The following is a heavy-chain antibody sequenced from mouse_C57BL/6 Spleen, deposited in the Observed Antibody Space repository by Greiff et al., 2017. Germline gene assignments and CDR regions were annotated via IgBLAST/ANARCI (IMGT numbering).Heavy chain of an antibody. J-gene: IGHJ2*01. CDR1: GYTFTDYN. Sequence: VQLQQSGPELVKPGASVTIPCKASGYTFTDYNMDWVKQSHGKSLEWIGDINPNNGGTIYNQKFKGKATLTVDKSSSTAYMELRSLTSEDTAVYYCARSYYDYDGYFDYWGQGTTLTVSS. V-gene: IGHV1-18*01. D-gene: IGHD2-4*01. CDR2: INPNNGGT. CDR3: ARSYYDYDGYFDY.